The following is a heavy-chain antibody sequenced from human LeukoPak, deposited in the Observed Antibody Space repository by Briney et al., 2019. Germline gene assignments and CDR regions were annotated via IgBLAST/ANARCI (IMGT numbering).Heavy chain of an antibody. Sequence: SETLSLTCTVSGGSISSSSYYWSWIRQPPGKGLEWLGYVYYTGSTEYNPSLRSRVTISLEMSKHQFSLNLTSVTAADTAVYYCASNTGTVFDYWGQGALVTVSS. CDR3: ASNTGTVFDY. D-gene: IGHD7-27*01. CDR1: GGSISSSSYY. CDR2: VYYTGST. V-gene: IGHV4-61*01. J-gene: IGHJ4*02.